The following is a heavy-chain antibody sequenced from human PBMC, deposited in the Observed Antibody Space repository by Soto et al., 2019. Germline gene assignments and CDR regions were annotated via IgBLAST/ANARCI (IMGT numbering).Heavy chain of an antibody. Sequence: ASVKVSCKVSGYTLTELSMHWVRQAPGKGLEWMGGFDPEDGETIYAQKFQGRVTMTEDTSTDTAYMELSSLRSEDTAVYYCATTVVVVPAAKAGAFDIWGQGTMVTVSS. CDR1: GYTLTELS. CDR3: ATTVVVVPAAKAGAFDI. D-gene: IGHD2-2*01. CDR2: FDPEDGET. J-gene: IGHJ3*02. V-gene: IGHV1-24*01.